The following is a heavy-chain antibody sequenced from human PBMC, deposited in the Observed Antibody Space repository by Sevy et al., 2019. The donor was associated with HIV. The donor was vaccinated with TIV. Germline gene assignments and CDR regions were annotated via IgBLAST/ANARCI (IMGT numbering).Heavy chain of an antibody. CDR1: GGSISSSSYY. CDR2: IYYSGRT. J-gene: IGHJ4*02. CDR3: ARHEVESGWPHIDS. V-gene: IGHV4-39*01. Sequence: SETLSLTCTVSGGSISSSSYYWGWIRQPPGKGLEWIGSIYYSGRTYYNASLKSRVTISIDTSKNQFSLNLSSVTAADTAVYYCARHEVESGWPHIDSWGQGTLVTVSS. D-gene: IGHD6-19*01.